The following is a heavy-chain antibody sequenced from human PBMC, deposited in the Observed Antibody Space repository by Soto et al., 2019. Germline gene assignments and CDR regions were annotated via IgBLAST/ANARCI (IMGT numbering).Heavy chain of an antibody. CDR2: IYSGGST. Sequence: PGGSLRLSXAASGFTVSSNYMSWVRQAPGKGLEWVSVIYSGGSTYYADSVKGRFTISRDNSKNTLYLQMNSLRAEDTAVYYCAREAYYYGMDVWGQGTTVTVSS. J-gene: IGHJ6*02. V-gene: IGHV3-53*01. CDR1: GFTVSSNY. CDR3: AREAYYYGMDV.